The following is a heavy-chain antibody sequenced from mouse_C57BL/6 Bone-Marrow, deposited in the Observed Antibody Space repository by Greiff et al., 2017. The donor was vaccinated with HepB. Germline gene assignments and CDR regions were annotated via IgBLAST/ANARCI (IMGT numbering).Heavy chain of an antibody. CDR1: GYTFTDYN. D-gene: IGHD3-2*01. CDR2: INPNNGGT. CDR3: ARSADSSVEDYYAMDY. J-gene: IGHJ4*01. V-gene: IGHV1-18*01. Sequence: VQLQQSGPELVKPGASVKIPCKASGYTFTDYNMDWVKQSHGKSLEWIGDINPNNGGTIYNQKFKGKATLTVDKSSSTAYMELRSLTSEDTAVYYCARSADSSVEDYYAMDYWGQGTSVTVSS.